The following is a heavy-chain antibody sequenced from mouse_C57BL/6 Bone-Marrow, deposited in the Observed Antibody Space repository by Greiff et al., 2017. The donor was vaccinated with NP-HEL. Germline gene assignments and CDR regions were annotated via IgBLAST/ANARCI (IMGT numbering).Heavy chain of an antibody. V-gene: IGHV1-80*01. CDR3: ARSLLLRLAWFAD. Sequence: VKLQESGAELVKPGASVKISCKASGYAFSSYWMNWVKQRPGKGLEWIGQIYPGDGDTNYNGKFKGKATLTADKSSSTAYMQLSSLTSEDSAVYFCARSLLLRLAWFADWGQGTLVTVSA. CDR1: GYAFSSYW. D-gene: IGHD1-1*01. J-gene: IGHJ3*01. CDR2: IYPGDGDT.